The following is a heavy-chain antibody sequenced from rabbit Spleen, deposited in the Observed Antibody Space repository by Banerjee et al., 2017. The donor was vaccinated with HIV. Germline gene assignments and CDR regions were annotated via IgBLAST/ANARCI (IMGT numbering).Heavy chain of an antibody. CDR2: IDAGSSGFT. CDR3: ARDTSSSFSSYGMDL. D-gene: IGHD1-1*01. J-gene: IGHJ6*01. CDR1: GFSFSFSSY. Sequence: QEQLVEYGGDLVKPGASLTLTCTASGFSFSFSSYMCWVRQAPGKGLEWIACIDAGSSGFTYFASWAKGRFTISKTSSTTVTLQMTSLTAADTATYFCARDTSSSFSSYGMDLWGPGTLVTVS. V-gene: IGHV1S45*01.